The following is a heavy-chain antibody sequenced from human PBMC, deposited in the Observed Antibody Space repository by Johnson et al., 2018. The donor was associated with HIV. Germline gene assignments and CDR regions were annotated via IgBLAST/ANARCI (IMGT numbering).Heavy chain of an antibody. Sequence: QVHLVESGGGVVQPGRSLRLSCVASGFSFSSFAMHWVRQAPGKGLQWVAVMSFDETNSYDSDSVDVKGRFTISRDDSKNTLYLQMNSLKTEDTAVYYCRSWGSSGYYAPFYHDAFDIWGQGTMVTISS. CDR1: GFSFSSFA. D-gene: IGHD3-22*01. V-gene: IGHV3-30-3*01. CDR2: MSFDETNS. J-gene: IGHJ3*02. CDR3: RSWGSSGYYAPFYHDAFDI.